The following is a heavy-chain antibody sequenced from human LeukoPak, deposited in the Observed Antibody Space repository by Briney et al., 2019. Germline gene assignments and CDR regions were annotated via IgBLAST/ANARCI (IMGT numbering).Heavy chain of an antibody. CDR2: IYNSGTT. D-gene: IGHD1-26*01. V-gene: IGHV4-4*07. CDR3: ARDRLGATGHWRIDV. J-gene: IGHJ2*01. Sequence: SETLSLTCAVYGGSFSSYYWTWIRQPAGKGLEWIGRIYNSGTTNYSPSLESRVTMSLDTSKNRFSLSLSSVTAADTAVYYCARDRLGATGHWRIDVWGRGTLVTVSS. CDR1: GGSFSSYY.